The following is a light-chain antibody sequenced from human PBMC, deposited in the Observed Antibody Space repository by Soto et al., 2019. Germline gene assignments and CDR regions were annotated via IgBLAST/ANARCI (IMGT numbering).Light chain of an antibody. J-gene: IGKJ2*01. Sequence: DIQLTQSPSFLSASVGDKVTITCRASQGIRSYLAWCHQKPGKAPNLLIFAASTLQSGVPSRFSGSGSGTEVTLTISSLQPEDFASYYCQQLNSFPQTFGQGTRLDIK. V-gene: IGKV1-9*01. CDR3: QQLNSFPQT. CDR1: QGIRSY. CDR2: AAS.